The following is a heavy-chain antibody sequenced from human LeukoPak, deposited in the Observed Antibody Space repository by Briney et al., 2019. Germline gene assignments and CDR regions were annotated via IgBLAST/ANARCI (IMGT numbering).Heavy chain of an antibody. D-gene: IGHD3-22*01. V-gene: IGHV1-24*01. CDR3: ATSTYYYDSCGYYPDY. Sequence: GASVKVSCKVSGYTLTELSMHWVRQAPGKGLEWMGGFDPEDGETIYAQKFQGRVTMTEDTSTDTAYMELSSLRSEDTAVYYCATSTYYYDSCGYYPDYWGQGTLVTVSS. CDR2: FDPEDGET. CDR1: GYTLTELS. J-gene: IGHJ4*02.